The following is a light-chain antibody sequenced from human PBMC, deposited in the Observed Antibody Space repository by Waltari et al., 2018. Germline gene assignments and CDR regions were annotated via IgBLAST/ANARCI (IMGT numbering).Light chain of an antibody. J-gene: IGKJ2*01. CDR2: EVS. V-gene: IGKV2D-29*01. CDR3: MQTTHWRS. CDR1: QSLLQSDGKTY. Sequence: EIVMTQTPLSLSVTPGQAASITCKSSQSLLQSDGKTYLYWYLQRAGQSQQLLIYEVSKRFSGVSDRISGSGSGTDFTLTISRVETDDVGIYFCMQTTHWRSFGRGTKLEIK.